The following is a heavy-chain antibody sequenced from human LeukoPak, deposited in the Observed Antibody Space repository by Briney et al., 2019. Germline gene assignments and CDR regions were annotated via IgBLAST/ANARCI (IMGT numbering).Heavy chain of an antibody. Sequence: PSETLSLTCTVSGGSITSRTYYWGWIRQAPGKGLEWVGSTYYSGSTYYDTSLKSRVTISVDTSKNQFSLKLSSETASDTAVYYCARLFPYYYHYMDVWGKGTTVTVSS. CDR3: ARLFPYYYHYMDV. J-gene: IGHJ6*03. CDR2: TYYSGST. CDR1: GGSITSRTYY. D-gene: IGHD2-21*01. V-gene: IGHV4-39*07.